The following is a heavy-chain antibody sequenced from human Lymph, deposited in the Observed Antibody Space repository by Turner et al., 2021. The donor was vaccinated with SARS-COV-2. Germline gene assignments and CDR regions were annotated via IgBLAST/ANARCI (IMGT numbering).Heavy chain of an antibody. CDR3: ARDLQLYGMDV. CDR1: GFTVSSNY. D-gene: IGHD1-1*01. CDR2: NYSGGST. J-gene: IGHJ6*02. Sequence: EVQLVETGGGLIQHGGALRLSCAASGFTVSSNYMTWGRQAPGKGLEWVSLNYSGGSTYYADSVKGRFTISRDNSKNTLYLQMNSLRAEDTAIYYCARDLQLYGMDVWGQGTTVTVSS. V-gene: IGHV3-53*02.